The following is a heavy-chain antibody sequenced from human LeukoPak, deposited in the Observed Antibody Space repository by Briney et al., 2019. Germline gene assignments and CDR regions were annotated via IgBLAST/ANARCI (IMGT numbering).Heavy chain of an antibody. V-gene: IGHV4-39*01. J-gene: IGHJ4*02. CDR3: ARQLWGYYFDY. CDR2: IYYSGTT. CDR1: GGSISSSSYY. D-gene: IGHD3-10*01. Sequence: SETLSLTCTVSGGSISSSSYYWGWIRQPPGKGLEWIGSIYYSGTTYNNPSLQSRVTMSADTSKNQFSLKLRFVTAADTAVYYCARQLWGYYFDYWGQGTLATVSS.